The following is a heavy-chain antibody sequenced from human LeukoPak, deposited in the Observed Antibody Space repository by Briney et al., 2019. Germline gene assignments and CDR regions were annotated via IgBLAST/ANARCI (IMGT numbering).Heavy chain of an antibody. CDR2: IKSNTDGGTT. D-gene: IGHD4-17*01. V-gene: IGHV3-15*01. Sequence: PGGSLRLSCAASGFTFSNAWMSWVRQAPGKGLEWVGRIKSNTDGGTTDYAAPVKGKFTISRDDSKTTLYLQMHSLKTEDTAVYYCTTRNWKDYGDYYFDYWGQGTLVTVSS. CDR1: GFTFSNAW. J-gene: IGHJ4*02. CDR3: TTRNWKDYGDYYFDY.